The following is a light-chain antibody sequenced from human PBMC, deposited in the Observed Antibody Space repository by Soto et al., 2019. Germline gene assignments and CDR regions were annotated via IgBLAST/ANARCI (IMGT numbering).Light chain of an antibody. V-gene: IGLV2-14*03. CDR3: SSYTTSNTRQIV. CDR1: SSDVGGYNY. CDR2: DVS. J-gene: IGLJ1*01. Sequence: QAALTQPASVCGSPGQSITISCTGTSSDVGGYNYVSWYQHHPGKAPKLLIYDVSNRPSGVSNRFSGSKSDNTASLTISGLQPEDEADYYCSSYTTSNTRQIVFGTGTKLTVL.